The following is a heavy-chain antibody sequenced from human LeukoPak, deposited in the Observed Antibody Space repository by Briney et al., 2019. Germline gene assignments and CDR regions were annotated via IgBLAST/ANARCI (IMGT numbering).Heavy chain of an antibody. CDR3: ASCSSTNCY. J-gene: IGHJ4*02. CDR1: GFTFSSFS. Sequence: PGGSLRLSCAASGFTFSSFSMNWVRQAPGKGLEWVSFITGSSSTIYYADSVKSGFTISRDNAKNSLYLQMNSLRAEDTAVYYCASCSSTNCYWGQGTLVTVSS. CDR2: ITGSSSTI. V-gene: IGHV3-48*01. D-gene: IGHD2-2*01.